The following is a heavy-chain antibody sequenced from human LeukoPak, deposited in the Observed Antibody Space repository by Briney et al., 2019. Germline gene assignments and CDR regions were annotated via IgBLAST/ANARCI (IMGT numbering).Heavy chain of an antibody. CDR1: GYTFTSYG. CDR3: AXAKYYGDAFDI. D-gene: IGHD3-10*01. Sequence: ASVKVSCKASGYTFTSYGISWVRQAPGQGLEWMGWISAYNGNTNYAQKLQGRVTMTTDTSTSTAYMDLRSLRSDDTAVYYCAXAKYYGDAFDIWGQGTMVTVSS. V-gene: IGHV1-18*01. J-gene: IGHJ3*02. CDR2: ISAYNGNT.